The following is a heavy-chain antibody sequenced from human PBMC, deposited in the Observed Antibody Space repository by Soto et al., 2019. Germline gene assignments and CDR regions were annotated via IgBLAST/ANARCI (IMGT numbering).Heavy chain of an antibody. CDR2: ISSSSSTI. J-gene: IGHJ3*02. V-gene: IGHV3-48*01. CDR1: GFTFSSYS. Sequence: GGSLRLSCAASGFTFSSYSMNWVRQAPGKGLEWVSYISSSSSTIYYADSVKGRFTISRDNAKNSLYLQMNSLRAEDTAVYYCARDQYVGTMVPNAFDIWGQGTMVTVSS. CDR3: ARDQYVGTMVPNAFDI. D-gene: IGHD3-10*01.